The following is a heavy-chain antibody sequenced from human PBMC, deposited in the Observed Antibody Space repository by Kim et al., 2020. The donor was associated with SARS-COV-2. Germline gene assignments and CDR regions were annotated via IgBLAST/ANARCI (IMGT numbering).Heavy chain of an antibody. D-gene: IGHD3-9*01. Sequence: GGSLRLSCAASGFTFSSYWMSWVRQAPGKGLEWVANIKQDGSEKYYVDSVKGRFTISRDNAKNSLYLQMNSLRAEDTAVYYCAREARLRYFDWLLYYYFDYWGQGTLVTVSS. CDR2: IKQDGSEK. CDR3: AREARLRYFDWLLYYYFDY. CDR1: GFTFSSYW. V-gene: IGHV3-7*01. J-gene: IGHJ4*02.